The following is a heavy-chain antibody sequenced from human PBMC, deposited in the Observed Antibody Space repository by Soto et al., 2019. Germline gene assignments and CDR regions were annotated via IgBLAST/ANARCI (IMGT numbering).Heavy chain of an antibody. J-gene: IGHJ4*02. D-gene: IGHD3-10*01. CDR1: GFTFSSYW. Sequence: LRLSCAASGFTFSSYWMSWVRQAPGKGLEWVANIKQDGSEKYYVDSVKGRFTISRDNAKNSLYLQMNSLRAEDTAVYYCARGSFNIGSGSYNYWGQGTLVTVSS. V-gene: IGHV3-7*01. CDR3: ARGSFNIGSGSYNY. CDR2: IKQDGSEK.